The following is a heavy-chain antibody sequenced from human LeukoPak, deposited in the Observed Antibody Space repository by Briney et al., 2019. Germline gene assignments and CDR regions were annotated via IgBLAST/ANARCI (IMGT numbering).Heavy chain of an antibody. V-gene: IGHV4-59*11. CDR1: GGSISSHY. J-gene: IGHJ6*03. CDR2: IYYSGST. D-gene: IGHD3-22*01. Sequence: SSETLSFTCTVSGGSISSHYWSWIRQPPGKGLEWIGYIYYSGSTNYNPSLKSRVTISVDTSKNQFSLKLSSVTAADTAVYYCAREIVVVNHYYMDVWGKGTTVTASS. CDR3: AREIVVVNHYYMDV.